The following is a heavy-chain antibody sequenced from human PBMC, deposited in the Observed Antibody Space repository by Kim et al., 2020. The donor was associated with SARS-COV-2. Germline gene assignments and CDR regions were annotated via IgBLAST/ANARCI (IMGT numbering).Heavy chain of an antibody. CDR1: GYPFTSFG. D-gene: IGHD2-15*01. J-gene: IGHJ4*02. Sequence: ASVKVSCKTSGYPFTSFGISWVRQAPGQGLEWMGWISGYNGHTSYAQKVQGRVAMTTDTSTTTAYMELRSLRSDDTAVYYCARDRPYSYSPQSGFDHWGQGTLVSVSS. V-gene: IGHV1-18*01. CDR3: ARDRPYSYSPQSGFDH. CDR2: ISGYNGHT.